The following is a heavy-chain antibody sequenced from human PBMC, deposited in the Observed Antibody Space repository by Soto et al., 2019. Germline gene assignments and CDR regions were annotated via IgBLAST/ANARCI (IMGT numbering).Heavy chain of an antibody. D-gene: IGHD3-3*01. Sequence: SETLSLTCTVSGGSISSYYWSWIRQPAGKGLEWIGRIYTSGSTNYNPSLKSRVTMSVDTSKNQFSLKLSSVTAADTAAYYCARDGVLRFLEWSGYYYYYGMDVWGQGTTVTISS. V-gene: IGHV4-4*07. CDR2: IYTSGST. J-gene: IGHJ6*02. CDR1: GGSISSYY. CDR3: ARDGVLRFLEWSGYYYYYGMDV.